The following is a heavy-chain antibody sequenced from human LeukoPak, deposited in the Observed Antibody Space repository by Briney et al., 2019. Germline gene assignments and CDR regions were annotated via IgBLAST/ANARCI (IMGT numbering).Heavy chain of an antibody. J-gene: IGHJ4*02. CDR3: ARARWTTVTTGGGGY. D-gene: IGHD4-11*01. CDR2: IYSGGST. V-gene: IGHV3-53*01. CDR1: GFTVSSNY. Sequence: GGSLRLSCAASGFTVSSNYMSWVRQAPGKGLEWVSVIYSGGSTYYADSVKGRFTISRDNSKNTLYLQMNSLRAEDTAVYYCARARWTTVTTGGGGYWGQGTLVTVSS.